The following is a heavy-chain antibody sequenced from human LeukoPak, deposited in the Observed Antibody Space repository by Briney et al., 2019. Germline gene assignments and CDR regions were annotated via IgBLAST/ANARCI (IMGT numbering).Heavy chain of an antibody. CDR3: GRDLRTIAVTGIGVFDV. D-gene: IGHD6-19*01. CDR1: GYTFRNYY. CDR2: INPSSDKT. V-gene: IGHV1-46*01. Sequence: ASVKVSCKAFGYTFRNYYMHWVRQAPGQGLEWMGIINPSSDKTNYAQKFQGRVTTTRDISTSTVYMELNSLRFEDTAVYYCGRDLRTIAVTGIGVFDVWGQGTKVTVSS. J-gene: IGHJ3*01.